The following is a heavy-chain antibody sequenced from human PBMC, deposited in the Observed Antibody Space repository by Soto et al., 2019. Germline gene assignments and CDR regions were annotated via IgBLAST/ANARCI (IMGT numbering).Heavy chain of an antibody. J-gene: IGHJ4*02. Sequence: QVQLVQSGAEVKKPGASVKVSCKASGYTFTSYGISCVRQAPGQGLVWMGWISAYHGNTSYAQKLQGRVTKTTDTSTRTAYMELMSLRSADTALYYCASDPALTVHTAQGFDYWVQGRLGTVSS. CDR1: GYTFTSYG. V-gene: IGHV1-18*01. CDR2: ISAYHGNT. D-gene: IGHD4-17*01. CDR3: ASDPALTVHTAQGFDY.